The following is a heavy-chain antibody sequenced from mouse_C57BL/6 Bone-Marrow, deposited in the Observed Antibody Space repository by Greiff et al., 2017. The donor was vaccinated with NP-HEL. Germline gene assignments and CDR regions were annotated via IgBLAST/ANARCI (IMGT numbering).Heavy chain of an antibody. D-gene: IGHD3-3*01. CDR2: IYPGDGDT. Sequence: QVQLQQSGPELVKPGASVKISCKASGYAFSSSWMNWVKQRPGKGLEWIGRIYPGDGDTNYNGKFKGKATLTADKSSRTAYMQLSSLTSEDSAVYLCARGGLRVYFDYWGQGTTLTVSS. CDR3: ARGGLRVYFDY. J-gene: IGHJ2*01. CDR1: GYAFSSSW. V-gene: IGHV1-82*01.